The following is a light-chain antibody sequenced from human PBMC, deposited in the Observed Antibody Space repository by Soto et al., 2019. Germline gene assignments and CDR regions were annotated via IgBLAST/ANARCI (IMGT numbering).Light chain of an antibody. J-gene: IGKJ1*01. CDR1: QTISSW. V-gene: IGKV1-5*03. CDR3: QQYNTPSWT. Sequence: DIQMTQSPSTLSASVGDRVTITCRASQTISSWLAWYQQKPGKAPKLLIYKASTLKSGVPSRFSGSGSGTEFTLTISSLQPDDFATYYCQQYNTPSWTFGQGTKVDIK. CDR2: KAS.